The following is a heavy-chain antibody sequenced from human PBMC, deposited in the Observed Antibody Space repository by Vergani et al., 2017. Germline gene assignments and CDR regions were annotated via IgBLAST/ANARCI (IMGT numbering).Heavy chain of an antibody. CDR1: GGSISSSSYY. D-gene: IGHD3-22*01. CDR3: ARAAIYYDNNPTGEP. CDR2: IYTSGST. V-gene: IGHV4-39*07. Sequence: QLQLQESGPGLVKPSETLSLTCTVSGGSISSSSYYWGWIRQPPGKGLEWIGSIYTSGSTNYNPSLKSRVTISVDTSKNQFSLKLSSVTAADTAVYYCARAAIYYDNNPTGEPWGQGTMVTVPS. J-gene: IGHJ3*01.